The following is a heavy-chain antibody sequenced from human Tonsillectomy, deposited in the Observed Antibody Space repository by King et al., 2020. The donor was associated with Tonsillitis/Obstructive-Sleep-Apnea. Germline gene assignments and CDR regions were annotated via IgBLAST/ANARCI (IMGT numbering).Heavy chain of an antibody. D-gene: IGHD3-22*01. CDR1: GFTFSTYE. CDR3: ARRGIYYDSSPVDY. Sequence: VQLVESGGGLVQPGGSLRLSCAASGFTFSTYEMNWVRQAPGKGLEWVSYISSSGDTIYYADSVKGRFTISRDNAKNSLLLQMNSLRAEDTAVYYCARRGIYYDSSPVDYWGQGTLVTVSS. CDR2: ISSSGDTI. J-gene: IGHJ4*02. V-gene: IGHV3-48*03.